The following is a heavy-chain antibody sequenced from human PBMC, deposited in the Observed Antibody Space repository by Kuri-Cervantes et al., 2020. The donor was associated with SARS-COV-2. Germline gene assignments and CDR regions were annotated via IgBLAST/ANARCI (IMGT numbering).Heavy chain of an antibody. D-gene: IGHD2-8*01. CDR2: IRSKANSYAT. J-gene: IGHJ4*02. V-gene: IGHV3-73*01. CDR3: ARAFGVNTIVYFDY. CDR1: GFTFSGSA. Sequence: GGSLRLSCAASGFTFSGSAMHWVRQASGKGLEWVGRIRSKANSYATAYAASVKGRFTISRDDSKNTAYLQMNSLKTEDTAVYYCARAFGVNTIVYFDYWGQGTLVTVSS.